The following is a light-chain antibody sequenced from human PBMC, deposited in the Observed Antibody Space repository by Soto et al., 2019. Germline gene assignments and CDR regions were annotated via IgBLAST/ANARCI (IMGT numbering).Light chain of an antibody. Sequence: EIVLTQSPGTLSLSPGERATLSRRASQSVSSSYLAWYQQIPGQAPRLLIYGASKRATGIPDRFSGSGSGTDFTLTISRMEPEDFAVYYCQQYGSSPPLTFGGGTKLEIK. CDR2: GAS. V-gene: IGKV3-20*01. CDR1: QSVSSSY. CDR3: QQYGSSPPLT. J-gene: IGKJ4*01.